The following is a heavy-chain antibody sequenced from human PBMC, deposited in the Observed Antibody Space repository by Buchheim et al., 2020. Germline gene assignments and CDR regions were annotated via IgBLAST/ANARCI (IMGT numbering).Heavy chain of an antibody. V-gene: IGHV4-34*01. CDR1: GGSFSGYY. D-gene: IGHD3-10*01. J-gene: IGHJ4*02. CDR3: ARDRKSLRGVYDY. Sequence: QVQLQQWGAGLLKPSETLSLTCAVYGGSFSGYYWSWIRQPPGKGLEWIGEINHSGSTNYNPSLKSRVTISVDTSKNQFSLRLSSVTAADTAVYYCARDRKSLRGVYDYWGQGTL. CDR2: INHSGST.